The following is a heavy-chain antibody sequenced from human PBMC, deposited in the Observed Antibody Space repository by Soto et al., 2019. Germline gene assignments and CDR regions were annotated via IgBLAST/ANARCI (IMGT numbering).Heavy chain of an antibody. Sequence: SETLSLTCAVYGGSFSGYYWSWIRQPPGKGLEWIGEINHSGSTNYNPSLKSRVTISVDTSKNQFSLKLSSVTAADTAVYYCARRTVVVVAATHIDYWGQGTLVTVSS. CDR1: GGSFSGYY. CDR2: INHSGST. D-gene: IGHD2-15*01. CDR3: ARRTVVVVAATHIDY. V-gene: IGHV4-34*01. J-gene: IGHJ4*02.